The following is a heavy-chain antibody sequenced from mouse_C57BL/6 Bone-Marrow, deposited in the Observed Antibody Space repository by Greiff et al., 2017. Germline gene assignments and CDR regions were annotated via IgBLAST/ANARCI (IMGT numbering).Heavy chain of an antibody. Sequence: VQLQQSGPELVKPGASVKISCKASGYAFSSSWMNWVKQRPGKGLEWIGRIYPGDGDTNYNGKFKGKATLTADKSSSTAYMQLSSLTSEDSAVYFCAREPLYYYGSSYFDYWGQGTTLTVSS. D-gene: IGHD1-1*01. V-gene: IGHV1-82*01. CDR2: IYPGDGDT. J-gene: IGHJ2*01. CDR1: GYAFSSSW. CDR3: AREPLYYYGSSYFDY.